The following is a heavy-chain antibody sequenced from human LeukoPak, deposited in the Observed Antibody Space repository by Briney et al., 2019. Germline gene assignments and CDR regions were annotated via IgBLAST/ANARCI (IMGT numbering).Heavy chain of an antibody. CDR2: SYISGST. Sequence: SETLSLTCTVSGGSISSYYWSWIRQPPGKGLEWIGRSYISGSTDYNPSLKSRVTMSVDTSKNQFSLRLTSVTAADTAVYYCARGYWRLEPWGQGTLVTVSS. D-gene: IGHD2-15*01. CDR1: GGSISSYY. V-gene: IGHV4-4*07. CDR3: ARGYWRLEP. J-gene: IGHJ5*02.